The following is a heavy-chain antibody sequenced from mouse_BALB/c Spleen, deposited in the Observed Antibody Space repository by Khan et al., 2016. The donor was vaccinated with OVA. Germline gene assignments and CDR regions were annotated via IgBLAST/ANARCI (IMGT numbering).Heavy chain of an antibody. CDR3: ASLHYDGYWYFDV. CDR1: GDSITSGY. J-gene: IGHJ1*01. CDR2: ISYSGST. V-gene: IGHV3-8*02. D-gene: IGHD1-2*01. Sequence: EVQLQESGPSLVKPSQTLSLTCSVTGDSITSGYWNWIRKFPGNKLEYMGYISYSGSTYYNPSLKSRISITRDTSTNQYYFQLNSVTTEDTATDYCASLHYDGYWYFDVWGAGTTVTVSS.